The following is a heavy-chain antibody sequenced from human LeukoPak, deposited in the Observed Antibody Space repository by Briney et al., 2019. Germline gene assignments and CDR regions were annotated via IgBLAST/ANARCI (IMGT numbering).Heavy chain of an antibody. CDR2: VSTYTGNT. Sequence: ASVKVSRKATGYNFFNSVITWVRQAPGQAPEWIGWVSTYTGNTNYAEKLQGRVTMTTDISTDTAYIELRSLISDDTAVYYCGRDEDIPTYPNWIDTWGQGTLVTVSS. CDR3: GRDEDIPTYPNWIDT. D-gene: IGHD2-2*03. J-gene: IGHJ5*02. V-gene: IGHV1-18*01. CDR1: GYNFFNSV.